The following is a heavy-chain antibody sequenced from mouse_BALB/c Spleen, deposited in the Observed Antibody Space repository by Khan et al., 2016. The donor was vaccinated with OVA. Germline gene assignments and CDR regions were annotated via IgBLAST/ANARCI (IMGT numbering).Heavy chain of an antibody. J-gene: IGHJ4*01. D-gene: IGHD2-10*01. V-gene: IGHV9-3-1*01. CDR3: ARPPYFSYTLDH. CDR2: INTYTGEP. CDR1: GYTFTNYG. Sequence: QVQLKESGPELKKPGETVKISCKASGYTFTNYGMNWVKQSPGKALKWMGWINTYTGEPTYADDFKGRFALSLETSASTAYLQINNLKDEDTATYFCARPPYFSYTLDHWGQGTSVTVSS.